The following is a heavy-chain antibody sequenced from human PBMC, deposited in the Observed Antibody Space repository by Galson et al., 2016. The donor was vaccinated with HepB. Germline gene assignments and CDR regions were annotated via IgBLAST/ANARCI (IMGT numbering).Heavy chain of an antibody. D-gene: IGHD6-6*01. CDR1: GGSITSYY. CDR2: IHFTGRT. J-gene: IGHJ5*02. V-gene: IGHV4-59*08. Sequence: LSLTCTVSGGSITSYYWTWIRQPPGGGLEWIGYIHFTGRTNYNPSLKSRVTISVDTSKNHFSLKLSSVTAADTAVYYCARHPTGIGGRSWWFDPWGQGTLVTVSS. CDR3: ARHPTGIGGRSWWFDP.